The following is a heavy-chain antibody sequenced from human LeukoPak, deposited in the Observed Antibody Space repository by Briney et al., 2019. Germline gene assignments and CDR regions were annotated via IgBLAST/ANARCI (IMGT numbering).Heavy chain of an antibody. J-gene: IGHJ4*02. Sequence: GGSLRLSCAASGFTFSSYWMSWVRQAPGKGLEWVAFIRNDESNKYYADSVKGRFTISRDNSKNTVYLQMSSLRPEDTAMYYCAKYCSSTNCYWAWGQGTLVTVSS. D-gene: IGHD2-2*01. CDR3: AKYCSSTNCYWA. CDR2: IRNDESNK. V-gene: IGHV3-30*02. CDR1: GFTFSSYW.